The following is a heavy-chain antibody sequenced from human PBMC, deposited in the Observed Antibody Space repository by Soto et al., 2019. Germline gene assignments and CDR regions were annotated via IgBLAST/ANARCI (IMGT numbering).Heavy chain of an antibody. Sequence: QVHLVQSGAEVKKPGASVKVSCKGSGYAFTTYGITWVRQAPGQGLEWMGWISAHNGNTNYAQKLQGRVTVNRDTSTSTAYMELRSVRSDDTAVYYCARGRYGDYWGQGALVTVSS. CDR2: ISAHNGNT. V-gene: IGHV1-18*01. D-gene: IGHD1-1*01. CDR1: GYAFTTYG. J-gene: IGHJ4*02. CDR3: ARGRYGDY.